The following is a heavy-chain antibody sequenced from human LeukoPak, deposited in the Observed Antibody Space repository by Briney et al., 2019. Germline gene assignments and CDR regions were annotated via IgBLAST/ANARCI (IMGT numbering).Heavy chain of an antibody. CDR2: IKEDGSKK. CDR3: AKVKWKLIGYFDY. V-gene: IGHV3-7*03. J-gene: IGHJ4*02. D-gene: IGHD1-20*01. CDR1: GFTFSSHW. Sequence: PGGSLRLSCAASGFTFSSHWMTWVRQAPGKGLEWVANIKEDGSKKNYVDSVKGRFTISRDNAKDSLYLQMNSLRAEGTAVYFCAKVKWKLIGYFDYWGQGTLVTVSS.